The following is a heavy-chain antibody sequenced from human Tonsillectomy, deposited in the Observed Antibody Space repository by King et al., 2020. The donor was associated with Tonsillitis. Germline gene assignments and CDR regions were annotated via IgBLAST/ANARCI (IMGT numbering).Heavy chain of an antibody. CDR2: IHHAGSEQ. CDR1: GFTFSSYW. Sequence: VQLVESGGGLVQRGESLRLSCAASGFTFSSYWMSWVRQAPGKGLEWVANIHHAGSEQYSVYSVKGRFTISRDNAKNSLYLQMNSLRAEDTAVYYCARATYYDVWSGNDYDRDVWGKGTTGTVSS. D-gene: IGHD3-3*01. J-gene: IGHJ6*03. V-gene: IGHV3-7*03. CDR3: ARATYYDVWSGNDYDRDV.